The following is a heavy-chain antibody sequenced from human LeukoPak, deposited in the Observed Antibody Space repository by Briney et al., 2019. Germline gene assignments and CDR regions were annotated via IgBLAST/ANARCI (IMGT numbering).Heavy chain of an antibody. D-gene: IGHD4-17*01. V-gene: IGHV3-23*01. CDR1: GFTFSSHA. J-gene: IGHJ4*02. CDR3: AKDPYGTGYFDY. Sequence: RGSPRLSCAASGFTFSSHALSWVRQAPGKGLEWVSSLSGSGYNTYYADSVKGRFTISRDNSKNTVYLQMNSLRAEDTAVYYCAKDPYGTGYFDYWGQGTLVTVSS. CDR2: LSGSGYNT.